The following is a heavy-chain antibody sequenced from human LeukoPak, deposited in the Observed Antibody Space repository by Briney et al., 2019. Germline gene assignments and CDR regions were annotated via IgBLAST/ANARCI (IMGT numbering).Heavy chain of an antibody. D-gene: IGHD3-22*01. V-gene: IGHV4-59*12. Sequence: PSETLSLTCSVSDDSITMYYWTWIRQPPGKGLEWIGYVDHTGSTYYNPSLKSRVTISVDTSKNQFSLKLSSVTAADTAVYYCADSSGYQRGDAFDIWGQGTMVTVSS. CDR1: DDSITMYY. CDR3: ADSSGYQRGDAFDI. J-gene: IGHJ3*02. CDR2: VDHTGST.